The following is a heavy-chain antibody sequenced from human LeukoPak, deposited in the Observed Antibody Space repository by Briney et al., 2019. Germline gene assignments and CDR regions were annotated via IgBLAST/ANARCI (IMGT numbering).Heavy chain of an antibody. V-gene: IGHV4-59*01. D-gene: IGHD6-19*01. CDR2: IYYNGNT. CDR1: GGSISTYY. CDR3: ARGNVVVAGVDY. J-gene: IGHJ4*02. Sequence: KPSETLSLTCTVSGGSISTYYWSWIRQPPGKGLEWIGYIYYNGNTNYNPSLKSRVTISVDTSKKQFSLRLSSVTAADTAVYYCARGNVVVAGVDYWGQGTLVTVSS.